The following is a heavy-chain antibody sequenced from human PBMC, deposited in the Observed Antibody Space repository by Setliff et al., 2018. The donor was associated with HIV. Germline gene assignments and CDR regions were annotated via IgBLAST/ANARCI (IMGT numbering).Heavy chain of an antibody. CDR3: ARPSDILTGYSFDY. D-gene: IGHD3-9*01. CDR2: IYYSGST. Sequence: LSLTCTVSGGSISSYYRSWIRQPPGKGLEWIGYIYYSGSTNYNPSLKSRVTISVDTSKNQFSLKLSSVTAADTAVYYCARPSDILTGYSFDYWGQGTLVTVSS. V-gene: IGHV4-59*01. CDR1: GGSISSYY. J-gene: IGHJ4*02.